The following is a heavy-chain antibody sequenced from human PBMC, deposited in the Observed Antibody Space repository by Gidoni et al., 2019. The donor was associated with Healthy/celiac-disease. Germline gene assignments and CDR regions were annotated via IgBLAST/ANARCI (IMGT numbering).Heavy chain of an antibody. CDR3: ARGSGWWLRPYSLYFDY. Sequence: QVQLVQSGAEVKKPGYSMKVSCKASGGTFSSYAISWVRQAPGQGLEWMGGIIPNCGTANYAQKVQGRVTITADKSTSTAYMELSSLRSEDTAVYYCARGSGWWLRPYSLYFDYWGQGTLVTVSS. CDR2: IIPNCGTA. CDR1: GGTFSSYA. J-gene: IGHJ4*02. D-gene: IGHD5-12*01. V-gene: IGHV1-69*06.